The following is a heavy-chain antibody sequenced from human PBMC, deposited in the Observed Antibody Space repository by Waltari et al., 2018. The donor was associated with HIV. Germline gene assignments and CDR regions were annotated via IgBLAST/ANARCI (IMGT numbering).Heavy chain of an antibody. D-gene: IGHD3-10*01. CDR2: ISSSGSTI. J-gene: IGHJ6*02. CDR1: GFTFSDYY. V-gene: IGHV3-11*01. CDR3: ATGGGQFRFGVAKRTYGMDV. Sequence: QVQLVESGGGLVKPGGSLRLSCAASGFTFSDYYMSWIRHAPGPGLAWVSYISSSGSTIYYADSVKGRFTISRDNAKNSLYLQMSSLRAEDTAVYYCATGGGQFRFGVAKRTYGMDVWGQGTTVTVSS.